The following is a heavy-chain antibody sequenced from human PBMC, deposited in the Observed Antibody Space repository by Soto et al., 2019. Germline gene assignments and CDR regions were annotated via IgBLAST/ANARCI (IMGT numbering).Heavy chain of an antibody. D-gene: IGHD4-4*01. CDR3: ASKSMHDYSAGYYGTDV. V-gene: IGHV1-69*13. CDR1: GGTFSSYA. J-gene: IGHJ6*02. Sequence: GASVKVSCKASGGTFSSYAISWVRQAPGQGLESMGGIIPIFGTANYAQKFQGRVTITADESTSTAYMELSSLRSEDTAVYYCASKSMHDYSAGYYGTDVWGQGTTVTVSS. CDR2: IIPIFGTA.